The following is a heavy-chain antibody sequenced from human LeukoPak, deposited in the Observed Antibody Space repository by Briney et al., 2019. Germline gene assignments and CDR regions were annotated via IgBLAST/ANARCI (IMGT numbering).Heavy chain of an antibody. J-gene: IGHJ3*02. D-gene: IGHD3-9*01. Sequence: SETLSLTCTVSGGSISSGDYYWSWIRQPPGKGLEWIGYIYYSGSTYYNPSLKSRVTISVDTSKNQFSLKLSSVTAADTAVYYCARSLRQYYDILLSHAFDIWGQGTMVTASS. CDR2: IYYSGST. V-gene: IGHV4-30-4*01. CDR1: GGSISSGDYY. CDR3: ARSLRQYYDILLSHAFDI.